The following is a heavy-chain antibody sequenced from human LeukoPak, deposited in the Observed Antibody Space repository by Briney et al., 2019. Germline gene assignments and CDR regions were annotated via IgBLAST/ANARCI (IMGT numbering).Heavy chain of an antibody. D-gene: IGHD2-21*02. J-gene: IGHJ5*02. Sequence: PGGSLKLSCAASGFTFSGSAMHWVRQASGKGLEWVGRIRSKANSYATAYAASVKGRFTISRDDSKNTAYLQMNSLKTEDTAVYYCARTLTLPNWFDPWGQGTLVTVSS. V-gene: IGHV3-73*01. CDR3: ARTLTLPNWFDP. CDR1: GFTFSGSA. CDR2: IRSKANSYAT.